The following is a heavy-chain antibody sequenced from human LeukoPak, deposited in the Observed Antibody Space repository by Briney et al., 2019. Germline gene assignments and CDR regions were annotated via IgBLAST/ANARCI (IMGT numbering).Heavy chain of an antibody. J-gene: IGHJ6*03. CDR1: GGSFGGYY. V-gene: IGHV4-34*01. CDR2: INHSGST. CDR3: ARDRVYMDV. Sequence: SETLSLTCAVYGGSFGGYYWSWIRQPPGKGLEWIGEINHSGSTNHNPSLKSRVTISVDTSKNQFSLKLSSVTAADTAVYYCARDRVYMDVWGKGTTVTVSS. D-gene: IGHD1-14*01.